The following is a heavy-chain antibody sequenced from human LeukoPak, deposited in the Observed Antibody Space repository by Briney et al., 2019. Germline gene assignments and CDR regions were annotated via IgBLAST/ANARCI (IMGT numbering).Heavy chain of an antibody. CDR1: GGTFSSYA. J-gene: IGHJ5*02. CDR2: IIPIFGTA. V-gene: IGHV1-69*05. D-gene: IGHD6-25*01. Sequence: SVKVSCKASGGTFSSYAISRVRQAPGQGLEWMGGIIPIFGTANYAQKFQGRVTITTDESTSTAYMELSSLRSEDTAVYYCARDPPRGRLEFDPWGQGTLVTVSS. CDR3: ARDPPRGRLEFDP.